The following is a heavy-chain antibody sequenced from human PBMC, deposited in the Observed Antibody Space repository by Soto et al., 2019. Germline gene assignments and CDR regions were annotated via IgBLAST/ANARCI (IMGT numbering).Heavy chain of an antibody. J-gene: IGHJ4*02. V-gene: IGHV4-39*01. CDR1: GGSISSSTYS. CDR2: IYYSVST. D-gene: IGHD3-22*01. Sequence: SETLCLTCTFSGGSISSSTYSWGWILHPPGKGLEWLGSIYYSVSTYYNPSLKSRVTISVDTSKNQFYMKLSSVTDADTAVYYCARTGYYDSSGYYWSFEYWGQGNLVTVS. CDR3: ARTGYYDSSGYYWSFEY.